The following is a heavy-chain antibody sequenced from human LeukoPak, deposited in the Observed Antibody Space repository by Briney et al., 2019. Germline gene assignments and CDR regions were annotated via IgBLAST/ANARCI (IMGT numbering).Heavy chain of an antibody. V-gene: IGHV4-38-2*02. Sequence: SETLALTCTVSGYSISSGYYWGWIRQPPGKGLEWIGSIYHSGSTYYNPSLKSRVTISVDTSKNQFSLKLSSVTAADTAVYYCARGVVTAPQTFDYWGQGTLVTVSS. CDR2: IYHSGST. CDR1: GYSISSGYY. J-gene: IGHJ4*02. CDR3: ARGVVTAPQTFDY. D-gene: IGHD2-21*02.